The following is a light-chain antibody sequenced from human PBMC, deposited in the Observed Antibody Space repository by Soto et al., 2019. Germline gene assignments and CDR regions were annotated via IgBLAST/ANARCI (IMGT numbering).Light chain of an antibody. CDR1: QGISNY. CDR2: ATS. CDR3: QNYNTALRT. V-gene: IGKV1-27*01. J-gene: IGKJ3*01. Sequence: DIQMTQSPSSLSASVGDRVTITCRASQGISNYLAWYQQKPGKVPKLLIFATSTLRSGVPSRLSGSGSGTDFTLTISSLQPEDVATYYCQNYNTALRTFGPGTKVDIK.